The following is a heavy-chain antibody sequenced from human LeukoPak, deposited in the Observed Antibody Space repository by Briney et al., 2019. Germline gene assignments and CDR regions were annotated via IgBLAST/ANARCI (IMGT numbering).Heavy chain of an antibody. CDR1: GDSVSSNSAA. CDR3: ARRTMVRGVIKSNWFDP. V-gene: IGHV6-1*01. CDR2: TYYRSKWYN. Sequence: SQTLSLTCAISGDSVSSNSAAWNWIRQPPSRGLEWLGRTYYRSKWYNDYAVSVKSRITINPDTSKNQFSLQLSSVTPEDTAVYYCARRTMVRGVIKSNWFDPWGQGTLVTVSS. J-gene: IGHJ5*02. D-gene: IGHD3-10*01.